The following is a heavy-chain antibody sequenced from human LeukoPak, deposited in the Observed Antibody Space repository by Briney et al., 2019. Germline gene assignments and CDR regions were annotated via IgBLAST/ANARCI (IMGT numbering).Heavy chain of an antibody. D-gene: IGHD6-6*01. J-gene: IGHJ6*03. CDR2: IYYSGST. V-gene: IGHV4-61*08. Sequence: PSQTLSLTCTVSGGSISSGDYDWSWIRQPPGKGLEWIGYIYYSGSTNYNPSLKSRVTISLDTSRNQFSLKLSSVTAADTAVYYCARAPLSSRSPTTKQLVAVRKDYYYYYYMDVWGKGTTVTVSS. CDR3: ARAPLSSRSPTTKQLVAVRKDYYYYYYMDV. CDR1: GGSISSGDYD.